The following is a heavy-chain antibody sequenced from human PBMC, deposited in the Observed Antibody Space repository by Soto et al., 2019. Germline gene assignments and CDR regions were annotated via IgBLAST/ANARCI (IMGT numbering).Heavy chain of an antibody. J-gene: IGHJ4*02. CDR2: VTHSGTA. V-gene: IGHV4-30-2*01. CDR1: GGSIDSGAFS. CDR3: ARIHWAQSSLDY. Sequence: QLQLQESGSRLVKPSETLSLTCAVSGGSIDSGAFSLSWIRQPPGKGLEWIGYVTHSGTAYSIPSFNCLLTLSVDSSQTQFSLKLTSVTAADSAFYYCARIHWAQSSLDYWGRGILVNFSS. D-gene: IGHD6-19*01.